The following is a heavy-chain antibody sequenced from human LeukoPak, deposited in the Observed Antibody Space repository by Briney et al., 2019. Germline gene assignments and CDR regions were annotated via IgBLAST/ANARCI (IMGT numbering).Heavy chain of an antibody. CDR1: GGSISSGDYY. CDR2: MYYSGST. Sequence: SETLSLTCTVSGGSISSGDYYWSWIRQPPGKGREWIAYMYYSGSTYYNPSLKSRVTMSADTSKNQLSLKLSSVTAADTAVYYCARPYYYDSRIDPWGQRILVTVSS. V-gene: IGHV4-30-4*01. J-gene: IGHJ5*02. CDR3: ARPYYYDSRIDP. D-gene: IGHD3-22*01.